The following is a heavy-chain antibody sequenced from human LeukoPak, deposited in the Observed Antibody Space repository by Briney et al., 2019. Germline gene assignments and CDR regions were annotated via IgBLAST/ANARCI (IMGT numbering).Heavy chain of an antibody. CDR1: GFPFSDYS. D-gene: IGHD1-1*01. J-gene: IGHJ4*02. Sequence: PGGSLRLSCTASGFPFSDYSMNWVRQAPGKGLEWISYIGISSGNTKYADSVKGRFTISADNARNSLYLQMNSLRVEDTAVYYCARDNNYAFDNWGQGTLVSVSS. CDR2: IGISSGNT. V-gene: IGHV3-48*04. CDR3: ARDNNYAFDN.